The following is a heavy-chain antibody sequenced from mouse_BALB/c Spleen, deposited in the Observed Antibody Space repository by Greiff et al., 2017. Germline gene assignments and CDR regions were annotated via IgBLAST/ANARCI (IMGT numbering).Heavy chain of an antibody. CDR1: GFTFSSYA. V-gene: IGHV5-9-4*01. J-gene: IGHJ4*01. Sequence: EVKLVESGGGLVKPGGSLKLSCAASGFTFSSYAMSWVRQSPEKRLEWVAEISSGGSYTYYPDTVTGRFTISRDNAKNTLYLEMSSLRSEDTAMYYCAREGNWAMDYWGQGTSVTVSS. CDR2: ISSGGSYT. CDR3: AREGNWAMDY. D-gene: IGHD2-1*01.